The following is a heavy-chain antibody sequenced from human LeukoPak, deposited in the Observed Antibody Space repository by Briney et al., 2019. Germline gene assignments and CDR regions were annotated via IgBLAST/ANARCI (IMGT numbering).Heavy chain of an antibody. D-gene: IGHD6-19*01. CDR3: AREGGSSGWYDAFHI. V-gene: IGHV3-7*01. J-gene: IGHJ3*02. CDR1: GFTFGTYW. Sequence: GGSLRLSCGASGFTFGTYWMHWVRQAPGKGLEWVASINQDGSEKYYVDSVKGRFTISRDNTKNLVYLQINSLRAEDTAMHYCAREGGSSGWYDAFHIWGQGTMVTVSS. CDR2: INQDGSEK.